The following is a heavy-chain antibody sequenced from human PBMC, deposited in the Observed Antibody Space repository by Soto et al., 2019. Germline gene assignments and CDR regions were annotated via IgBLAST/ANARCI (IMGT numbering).Heavy chain of an antibody. D-gene: IGHD3-10*01. Sequence: QVQLVESGGGVVQPGRSLRLSCAASGFTFSSYAMHWVRQAPGKGLEWVAVISYDGSNKYYADSVKGRFTISRDNSKNTLYLPMNSLRAEDTAVYYCARGRSYYYGSGSGYWGQGTLVTVSS. CDR2: ISYDGSNK. CDR1: GFTFSSYA. V-gene: IGHV3-30-3*01. CDR3: ARGRSYYYGSGSGY. J-gene: IGHJ4*02.